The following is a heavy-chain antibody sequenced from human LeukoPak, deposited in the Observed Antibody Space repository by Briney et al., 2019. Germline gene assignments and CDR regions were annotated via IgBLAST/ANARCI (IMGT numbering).Heavy chain of an antibody. Sequence: ASVKVSCKASGYTFTSYGISWVRQAPGQGLEWMGWISAYNGNTNYAQKLQGRVTMTTDTSTSTAYMELRGLRSDDTAVYYCARENLITLVRGVIAAPDYWGQGTLVTVSS. CDR3: ARENLITLVRGVIAAPDY. D-gene: IGHD3-10*01. CDR1: GYTFTSYG. J-gene: IGHJ4*02. CDR2: ISAYNGNT. V-gene: IGHV1-18*01.